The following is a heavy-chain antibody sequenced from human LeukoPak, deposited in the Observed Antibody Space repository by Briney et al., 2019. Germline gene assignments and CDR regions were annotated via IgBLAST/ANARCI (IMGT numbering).Heavy chain of an antibody. D-gene: IGHD3-3*01. V-gene: IGHV1-69*06. CDR3: ARAEGYYDFWGGLRVGYYYYYMDV. Sequence: GASVKVSCKASGGTFSSYAISWVRQAPGQGLEWMGGIIPIFGTANYAQKFQGRVTITADKSTSTAYMELSSLRSEDTAVYYCARAEGYYDFWGGLRVGYYYYYMDVWGKGTTVTVSS. J-gene: IGHJ6*03. CDR2: IIPIFGTA. CDR1: GGTFSSYA.